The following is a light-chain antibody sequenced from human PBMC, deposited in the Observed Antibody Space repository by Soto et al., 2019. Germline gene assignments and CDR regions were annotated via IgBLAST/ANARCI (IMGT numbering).Light chain of an antibody. J-gene: IGKJ5*01. Sequence: EIVLTQSPGTLSLSPGEIATLSCSASQSVSSSYLAWYQQKPGQAPRLLIYGASNRATGIPDRFSGSGSGTDFTLTISSLEPEDFAVYYCQQRSNWPPITFGQGTRLEIK. CDR3: QQRSNWPPIT. CDR2: GAS. CDR1: QSVSSSY. V-gene: IGKV3D-20*02.